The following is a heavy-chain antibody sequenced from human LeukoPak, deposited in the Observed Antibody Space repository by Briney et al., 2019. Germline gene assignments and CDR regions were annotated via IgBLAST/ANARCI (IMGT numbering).Heavy chain of an antibody. CDR3: ARDLRSVAGTYYYYGMDV. Sequence: PSETLSLTCTVSGGSVSSGSYYWSWIRQPPGKGLEWIGYTYYTGSTNYNPSLKSRVTKSVDTSKSQFSLKLNSVTAADTAVYYCARDLRSVAGTYYYYGMDVWGQGTTVTVSS. J-gene: IGHJ6*02. D-gene: IGHD6-19*01. V-gene: IGHV4-61*01. CDR2: TYYTGST. CDR1: GGSVSSGSYY.